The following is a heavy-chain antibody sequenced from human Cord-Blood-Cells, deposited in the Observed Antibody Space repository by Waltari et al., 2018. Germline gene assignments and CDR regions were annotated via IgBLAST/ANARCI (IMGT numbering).Heavy chain of an antibody. V-gene: IGHV3-30-3*01. J-gene: IGHJ4*02. Sequence: QVQLLESEGGVVQPGRSLRLSCAASGFTFSSYAMHWVRQAPGKGLGWVAVISYDGSNKYYAGSVNGRFTISRDNSKNTLYLQMNSLRAEDTAVYYCAGGLSSSPDDYWGQGTLVTVSS. CDR2: ISYDGSNK. CDR1: GFTFSSYA. D-gene: IGHD6-6*01. CDR3: AGGLSSSPDDY.